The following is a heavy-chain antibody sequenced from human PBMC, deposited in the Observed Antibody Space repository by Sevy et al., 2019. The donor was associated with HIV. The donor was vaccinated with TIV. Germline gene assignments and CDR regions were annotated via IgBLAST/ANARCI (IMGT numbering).Heavy chain of an antibody. D-gene: IGHD2-2*01. J-gene: IGHJ4*02. V-gene: IGHV3-30*04. Sequence: GGYLRLSCAASGFTFSSYAIHWVRQAPGKGLEWVAVISYDGSNKYYADSVKGRFTISRDNSKNTLYLQMNSLRAEDTAVYYCARDWLMVVVPADIGPYEYLFDYWGQGTLVTVSS. CDR3: ARDWLMVVVPADIGPYEYLFDY. CDR2: ISYDGSNK. CDR1: GFTFSSYA.